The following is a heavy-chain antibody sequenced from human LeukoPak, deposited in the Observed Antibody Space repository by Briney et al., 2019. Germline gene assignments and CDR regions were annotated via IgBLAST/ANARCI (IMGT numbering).Heavy chain of an antibody. Sequence: ASVTVSCTVSGYTLTELSMHWVRQAPGKGLEWMGIINPSGGSTSYAQKFQGRVTMTRDTSTSTVYMELSSLRSEDTAVYYCASFYRASGSYSHYFDYWGQGTLVTVSS. J-gene: IGHJ4*02. CDR1: GYTLTELS. D-gene: IGHD1-26*01. CDR3: ASFYRASGSYSHYFDY. CDR2: INPSGGST. V-gene: IGHV1-46*01.